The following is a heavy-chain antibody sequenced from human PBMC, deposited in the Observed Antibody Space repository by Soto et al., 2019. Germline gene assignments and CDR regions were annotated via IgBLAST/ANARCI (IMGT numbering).Heavy chain of an antibody. CDR2: IKSKTNGGTI. CDR1: GFTFNNAW. CDR3: TRDDTFDY. V-gene: IGHV3-15*07. Sequence: EVQLVESGGSLVEPGGSLRLSCAASGFTFNNAWMNWVRQAPGKGLEWVARIKSKTNGGTINYAAPVKGRFIISRDDSKYTLHLQMNSLKIEDTAMYFCTRDDTFDYWGQGTLGTVSS. J-gene: IGHJ4*02.